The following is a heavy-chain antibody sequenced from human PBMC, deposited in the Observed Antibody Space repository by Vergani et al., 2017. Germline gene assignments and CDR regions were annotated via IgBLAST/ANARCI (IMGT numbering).Heavy chain of an antibody. CDR3: ARDNYRHPGAVDY. J-gene: IGHJ4*02. D-gene: IGHD3-16*02. CDR2: ISDSADNT. CDR1: GFSFTTYA. Sequence: EVQLLESGGDLVQPGGSLRLSCAASGFSFTTYAMNWVRQAPGKGLEWVSSISDSADNTYYADSVKGRFTISRHISKNTLYLHMNSLRAEDTAVYYCARDNYRHPGAVDYWGQGTLVTVSS. V-gene: IGHV3-23*01.